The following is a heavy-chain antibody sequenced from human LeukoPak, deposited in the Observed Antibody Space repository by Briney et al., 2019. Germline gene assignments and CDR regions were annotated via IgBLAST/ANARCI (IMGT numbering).Heavy chain of an antibody. CDR2: INHSGST. D-gene: IGHD6-13*01. Sequence: SETLSITCAVYGGSFSGYYWSWIRQPPGKGLEWIGEINHSGSTNYNPSLKSRVTISVDTSKNQFSLKLSSVTAADTAVYYCARGRALTGYSSSCPHDYWGQGTLVTVSS. CDR1: GGSFSGYY. J-gene: IGHJ4*02. V-gene: IGHV4-34*01. CDR3: ARGRALTGYSSSCPHDY.